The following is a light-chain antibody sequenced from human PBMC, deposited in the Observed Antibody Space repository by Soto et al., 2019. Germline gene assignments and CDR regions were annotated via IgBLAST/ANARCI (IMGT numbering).Light chain of an antibody. Sequence: QSALTQSPAASGSPGQSVTISCIGTSADVGGYNYVSWYQQHPGKAPKLMIYEVSKRPSGVPDRFSGSKSGSTASLTVSGLQSEDEADYYCSSYAGISSFVLFGGGTKLTVL. CDR3: SSYAGISSFVL. CDR1: SADVGGYNY. CDR2: EVS. V-gene: IGLV2-8*01. J-gene: IGLJ2*01.